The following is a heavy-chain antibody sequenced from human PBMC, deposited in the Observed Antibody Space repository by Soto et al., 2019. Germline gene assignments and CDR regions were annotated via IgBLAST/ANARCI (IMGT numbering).Heavy chain of an antibody. CDR1: GDSISSGAW. D-gene: IGHD2-2*01. CDR2: IYHSGNT. Sequence: QVQLQESGPGLVKASETLSLTCAVSGDSISSGAWWSWVRQSPGKGLQWIGEIYHSGNTRNNPSLKSRVTMLVDKSNNQFSLNLMSVTAADTATYYCARDSRTGCSSTDCYMSWGRGILVTVSS. V-gene: IGHV4-4*02. J-gene: IGHJ5*02. CDR3: ARDSRTGCSSTDCYMS.